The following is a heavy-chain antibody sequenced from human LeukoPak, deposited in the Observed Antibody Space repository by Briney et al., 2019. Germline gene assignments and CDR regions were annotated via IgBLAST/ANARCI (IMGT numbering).Heavy chain of an antibody. D-gene: IGHD2-2*01. CDR2: ISTYNGNT. CDR3: ARGALVPAASPTFDY. Sequence: ASVKVSCKASGYTFTSYGISWVRQAPGQGLEWMGWISTYNGNTNYAQQLQGRATMTTDTSTSTAYMELRSLRSDDTAVYYCARGALVPAASPTFDYWGQGTLVTVSS. J-gene: IGHJ4*02. CDR1: GYTFTSYG. V-gene: IGHV1-18*01.